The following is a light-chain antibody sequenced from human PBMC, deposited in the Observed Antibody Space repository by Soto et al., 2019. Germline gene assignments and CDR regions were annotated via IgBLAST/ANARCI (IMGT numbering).Light chain of an antibody. Sequence: PGERATLSCRGSQSVSSSYLAWYQQKPGQAPRLLISGASSRATGIPVRFSGSASVTEFTLTISSLQSEDFTVYYCQHYDNWPFTFGQGTKVDIK. V-gene: IGKV3D-15*01. CDR2: GAS. CDR1: QSVSSSY. J-gene: IGKJ2*01. CDR3: QHYDNWPFT.